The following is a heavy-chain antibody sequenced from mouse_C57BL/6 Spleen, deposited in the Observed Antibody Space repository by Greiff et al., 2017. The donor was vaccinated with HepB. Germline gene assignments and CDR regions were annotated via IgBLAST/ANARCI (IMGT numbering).Heavy chain of an antibody. D-gene: IGHD2-1*01. CDR3: AREVGNYPYWYFDV. J-gene: IGHJ1*03. V-gene: IGHV5-16*01. CDR2: INYDGSST. CDR1: GFTFSDYY. Sequence: EVKVEESEGGLVQPGSSMKLSCTASGFTFSDYYMAWVRQVPEKGLEWVANINYDGSSTYYLDSLKSRFIISRDNAKNILYLQMSSLKSEDTATYYCAREVGNYPYWYFDVWGTGTTVTVSS.